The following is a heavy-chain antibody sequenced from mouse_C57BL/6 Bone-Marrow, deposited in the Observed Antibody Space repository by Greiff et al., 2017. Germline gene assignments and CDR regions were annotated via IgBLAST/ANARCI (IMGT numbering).Heavy chain of an antibody. V-gene: IGHV5-4*01. D-gene: IGHD2-1*01. J-gene: IGHJ1*03. Sequence: EVQLVESGGGLVKPGGSLKLSCAASGFTFSSYAMSWVRQTPEKRLEWVATISDGGSYTYYPDNVKGRFTISRDNAKNNLYLQMSHLKSEDTAMYYCARDGNYGYFEVWGTGTTVTVSS. CDR2: ISDGGSYT. CDR3: ARDGNYGYFEV. CDR1: GFTFSSYA.